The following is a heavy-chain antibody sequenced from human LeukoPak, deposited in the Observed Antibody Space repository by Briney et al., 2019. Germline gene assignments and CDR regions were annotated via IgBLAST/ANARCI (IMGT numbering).Heavy chain of an antibody. Sequence: GGSLRLSCAASGFTFSSYAMNWVRQAPGKGLEWVSAISGSGGSTYYADSVKGRLTISRDNSKNTLYLQMNSLRAEDTAVYYCAKDKSAYRIFDYWGQGTLVTVSS. CDR1: GFTFSSYA. CDR2: ISGSGGST. J-gene: IGHJ4*02. D-gene: IGHD4-4*01. CDR3: AKDKSAYRIFDY. V-gene: IGHV3-23*01.